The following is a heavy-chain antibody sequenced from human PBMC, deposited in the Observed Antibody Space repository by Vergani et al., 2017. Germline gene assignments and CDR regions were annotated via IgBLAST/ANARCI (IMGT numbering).Heavy chain of an antibody. CDR2: IYNSGST. Sequence: QVQLQESGPGLVKPSETLSLTCTVSGDSISSYYWSWIRQPPGKGLEWIGYIYNSGSTNYNPSLKSRVTISGDTSKNQFSLKLNSVTAADTAVYYCARTYYYDSSGYFWGNYFDYWGQGTLVTVSS. J-gene: IGHJ4*02. CDR1: GDSISSYY. V-gene: IGHV4-59*01. CDR3: ARTYYYDSSGYFWGNYFDY. D-gene: IGHD3-22*01.